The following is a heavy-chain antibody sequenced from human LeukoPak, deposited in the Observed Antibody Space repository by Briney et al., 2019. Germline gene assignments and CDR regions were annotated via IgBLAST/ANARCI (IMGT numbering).Heavy chain of an antibody. Sequence: ASVKVSCKASGHTFTSYGISWVRQAPGQGLEWMGWISAYNGNTNYAQKLQGRVTMTTDTSTSTAYMELRSLRSDDTAVYYCARDPDPWGPFDIWGQGTMVTVSS. V-gene: IGHV1-18*01. CDR1: GHTFTSYG. CDR3: ARDPDPWGPFDI. D-gene: IGHD3-16*01. CDR2: ISAYNGNT. J-gene: IGHJ3*02.